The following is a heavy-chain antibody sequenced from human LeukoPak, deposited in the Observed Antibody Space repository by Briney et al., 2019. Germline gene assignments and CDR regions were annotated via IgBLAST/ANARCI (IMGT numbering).Heavy chain of an antibody. J-gene: IGHJ5*02. CDR3: ARGHSLLWFGESIFDWFDP. D-gene: IGHD3-10*01. CDR2: IYPGDSDT. CDR1: GYSFTSYW. Sequence: GESLKISCNGSGYSFTSYWIGWVRQMPGKGLEWMGIIYPGDSDTRYSPSFQGQVTISADKSISTAYLQWSSLKASDTAMYYCARGHSLLWFGESIFDWFDPWGQGTLVTVSS. V-gene: IGHV5-51*01.